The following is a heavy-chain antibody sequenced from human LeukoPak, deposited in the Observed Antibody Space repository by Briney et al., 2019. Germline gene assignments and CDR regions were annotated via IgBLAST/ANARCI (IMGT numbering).Heavy chain of an antibody. V-gene: IGHV3-30*18. J-gene: IGHJ4*02. CDR1: GFTFSSYG. Sequence: GGSLRLSCAASGFTFSSYGMCWVRQAPGKGLEWVAVISYDGSNKYYADSVKGRFTISRDNSKNTLYLQMNSLRAEDTAVYYCAKAGGSGSYPFDYWGQGTLVTVSS. CDR3: AKAGGSGSYPFDY. CDR2: ISYDGSNK. D-gene: IGHD1-26*01.